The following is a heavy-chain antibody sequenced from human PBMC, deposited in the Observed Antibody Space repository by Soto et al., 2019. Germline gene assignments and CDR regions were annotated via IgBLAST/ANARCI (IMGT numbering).Heavy chain of an antibody. V-gene: IGHV3-7*01. CDR3: ERSIGYCLNWFDP. Sequence: GGSLRLSCAASGFTFSSYWMSWVRQAPGKGLEWVANIKQDGSEKYYVDSVKGRFTISRDNAKNSLYLQMNSLRAEDTAVYYCERSIGYCLNWFDPWGQGTLVTVSS. CDR1: GFTFSSYW. D-gene: IGHD2-15*01. CDR2: IKQDGSEK. J-gene: IGHJ5*02.